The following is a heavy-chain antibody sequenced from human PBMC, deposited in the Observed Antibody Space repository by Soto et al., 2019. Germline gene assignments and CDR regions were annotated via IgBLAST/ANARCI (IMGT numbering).Heavy chain of an antibody. CDR3: ARDRTDVTVPATEIYYFAMDV. CDR1: GGAFSTYR. D-gene: IGHD6-19*01. Sequence: QVQLVQSGAEVKKPGSSVKVSCKASGGAFSTYRMNWVRQAPGQGLDWMGAIIPIFPTPHYAQRFQGRVTFTADESTSTVYMELSSLRSDDTAVYYCARDRTDVTVPATEIYYFAMDVWGQGTTVTVSS. V-gene: IGHV1-69*01. J-gene: IGHJ6*02. CDR2: IIPIFPTP.